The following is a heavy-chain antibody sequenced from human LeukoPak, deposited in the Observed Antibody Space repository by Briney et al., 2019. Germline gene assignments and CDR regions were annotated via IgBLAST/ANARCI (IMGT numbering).Heavy chain of an antibody. V-gene: IGHV1-2*02. CDR3: ARVARGLVPLDY. J-gene: IGHJ4*02. Sequence: ASVKVSCKASGYTFTGYYMHWVRQAPGQGLEWMGWIDPNSGGTNYAQKFQGRVTMTRDTSISTAYMELSRLRSDDTAVYYCARVARGLVPLDYWGQGTLVTVSS. CDR2: IDPNSGGT. CDR1: GYTFTGYY. D-gene: IGHD1-26*01.